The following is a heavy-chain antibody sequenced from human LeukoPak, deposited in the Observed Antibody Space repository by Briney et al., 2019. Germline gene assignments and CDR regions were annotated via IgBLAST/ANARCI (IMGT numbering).Heavy chain of an antibody. CDR2: ISPSGDIT. Sequence: GGSLRLSCAASGFTFSTYGMNWVRQAPGKGLEWVSGISPSGDITYYADSVMGRFSISRDNPKSTVSLQMSSLRAEDTAVYYCAKEWDYYDSSGYWDDAFDIWGQGTMVTVSS. CDR3: AKEWDYYDSSGYWDDAFDI. J-gene: IGHJ3*02. V-gene: IGHV3-23*01. D-gene: IGHD3-22*01. CDR1: GFTFSTYG.